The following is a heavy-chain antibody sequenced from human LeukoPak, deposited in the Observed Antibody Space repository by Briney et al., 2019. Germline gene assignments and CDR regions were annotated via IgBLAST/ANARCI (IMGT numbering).Heavy chain of an antibody. J-gene: IGHJ4*02. D-gene: IGHD5-18*01. V-gene: IGHV3-48*01. CDR2: ISSSSSTI. CDR1: GFTFSSYS. Sequence: PGGSLRLSCAASGFTFSSYSMNWVRQAPGKGLEWVSYISSSSSTIYYADSVKGRFTISRDNAKNSLYLQMNGLRAEDTAVYYCARVRYSCGKTAFDYWGQGTLVTVSS. CDR3: ARVRYSCGKTAFDY.